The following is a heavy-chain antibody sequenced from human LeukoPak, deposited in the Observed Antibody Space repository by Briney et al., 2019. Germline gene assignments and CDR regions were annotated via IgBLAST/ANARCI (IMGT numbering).Heavy chain of an antibody. V-gene: IGHV1-46*01. CDR1: GYTFTSYY. CDR3: ARERAARPIHYYYYYGMDV. Sequence: ASVKVSCKASGYTFTSYYMLWVRQAPGQGLEWMGIINPSGGSTSYAQKFQGRVTMTRDTSTSTVYMELSSLRSEDTAVYYCARERAARPIHYYYYYGMDVWGQGTTVTVSS. CDR2: INPSGGST. J-gene: IGHJ6*02. D-gene: IGHD6-6*01.